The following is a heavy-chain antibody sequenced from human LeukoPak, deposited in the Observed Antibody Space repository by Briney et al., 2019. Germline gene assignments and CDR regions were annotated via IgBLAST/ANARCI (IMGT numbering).Heavy chain of an antibody. CDR2: IYYSGST. V-gene: IGHV4-59*01. D-gene: IGHD6-13*01. Sequence: SETLSLTCTVSGGSIRSYYWSWIRQPPGKGLEWIGYIYYSGSTNYNPSLKSRVAISVDTSKNQFSLKLSSVTAADTAVYYCARVYYSSSYDYWYFDLWGRGTLVTVSS. J-gene: IGHJ2*01. CDR3: ARVYYSSSYDYWYFDL. CDR1: GGSIRSYY.